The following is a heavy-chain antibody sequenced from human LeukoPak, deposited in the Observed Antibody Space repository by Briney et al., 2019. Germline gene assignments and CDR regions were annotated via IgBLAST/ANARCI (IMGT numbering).Heavy chain of an antibody. V-gene: IGHV4-30-4*01. CDR3: ARVHCSGSYYFDY. J-gene: IGHJ4*02. CDR2: IYYSGST. CDR1: GGSISSGDYY. Sequence: TSETLSLTCTVSGGSISSGDYYWSWIRQPPGKGLEWIGYIYYSGSTYYNPSLKSRVTISVDTSKNQFSLKLSSVTAADTAVYYCARVHCSGSYYFDYWGQGTLVTVSS. D-gene: IGHD1-26*01.